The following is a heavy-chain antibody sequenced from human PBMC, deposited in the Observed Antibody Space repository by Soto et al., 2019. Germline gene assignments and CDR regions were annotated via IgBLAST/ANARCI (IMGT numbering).Heavy chain of an antibody. D-gene: IGHD6-13*01. J-gene: IGHJ6*02. Sequence: GASVKVSCKASGYTFTGYYMHWVRQAPGQGLEWMGWINPNSGGTNYAQKFQGWVTMTRDTSISTAYMELSRLRSDDTAVYYCARAAYPAAARFYYYYXMDGWGQGTTVTVSS. CDR1: GYTFTGYY. CDR3: ARAAYPAAARFYYYYXMDG. CDR2: INPNSGGT. V-gene: IGHV1-2*04.